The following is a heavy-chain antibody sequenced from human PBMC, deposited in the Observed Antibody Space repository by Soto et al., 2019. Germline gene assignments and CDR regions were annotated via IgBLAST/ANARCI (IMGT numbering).Heavy chain of an antibody. J-gene: IGHJ3*02. D-gene: IGHD6-19*01. CDR3: ARGLGSSGWYSPWDAFDI. Sequence: SETLSLTCAVSGYSISSSNWWCLIRQPPGKGLEWIGYIYYSGSTYYNPSLKSRVTMSVDTSKNQFSLKLSSVTAVDTAVYYCARGLGSSGWYSPWDAFDIWGQGPMVT. V-gene: IGHV4-28*03. CDR1: GYSISSSNW. CDR2: IYYSGST.